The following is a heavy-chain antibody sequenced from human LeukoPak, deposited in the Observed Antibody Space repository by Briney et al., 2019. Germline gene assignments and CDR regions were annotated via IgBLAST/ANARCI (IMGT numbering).Heavy chain of an antibody. Sequence: GASVKVSCKASGYTFTGYYMHWVRQAPGQGLEWMGRIIPILGIANYAQKFQGRVTITADKSTSTAYMELSSLRSEDTAVYYCARGPDILTGYFDYWGQGTLVTVSS. CDR1: GYTFTGYY. J-gene: IGHJ4*02. V-gene: IGHV1-69*04. D-gene: IGHD3-9*01. CDR2: IIPILGIA. CDR3: ARGPDILTGYFDY.